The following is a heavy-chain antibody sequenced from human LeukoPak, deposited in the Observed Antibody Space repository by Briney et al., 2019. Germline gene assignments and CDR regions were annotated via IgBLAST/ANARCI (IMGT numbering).Heavy chain of an antibody. V-gene: IGHV4-59*01. CDR2: IYHSGST. CDR1: GGSISTYY. D-gene: IGHD5-12*01. CDR3: ARGGGYASPIGY. Sequence: NPSETLSLTCTLSGGSISTYYWSWIRQPPGKGLEWIGYIYHSGSTNYNPSLKSRVTISVDTSKNQFSLKLSSVTAADTAVYHCARGGGYASPIGYWGQGALVTVSS. J-gene: IGHJ4*02.